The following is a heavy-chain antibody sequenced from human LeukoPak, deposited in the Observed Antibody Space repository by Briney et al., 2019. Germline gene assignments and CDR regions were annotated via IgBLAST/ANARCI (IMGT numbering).Heavy chain of an antibody. CDR1: GFTVSSNY. Sequence: GGSLRLSCAASGFTVSSNYMSWVRQAPGKGLEWVSVIYSGGSTYYADSVKGRFTISRDNSKNTLYLQMNSLRAEDTAVYYCARDWRPGTFDYWGQGTLVTVSS. V-gene: IGHV3-66*01. CDR3: ARDWRPGTFDY. CDR2: IYSGGST. D-gene: IGHD1/OR15-1a*01. J-gene: IGHJ4*02.